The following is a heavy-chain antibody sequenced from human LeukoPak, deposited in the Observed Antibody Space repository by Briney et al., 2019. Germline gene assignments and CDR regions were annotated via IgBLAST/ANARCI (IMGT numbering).Heavy chain of an antibody. V-gene: IGHV3-23*01. CDR1: GFTFSSYA. J-gene: IGHJ3*02. D-gene: IGHD3-9*01. Sequence: GASLGLPCEAFGFTFSSYAMSWVRQAPGKGLEWVSAISGSGGSTYYADSVKGRFTISRDNSKNTLYLQMNSLRAEDTAVYYCAKAYYDILTGYYAPDAFDIWGQGTMVTVSS. CDR2: ISGSGGST. CDR3: AKAYYDILTGYYAPDAFDI.